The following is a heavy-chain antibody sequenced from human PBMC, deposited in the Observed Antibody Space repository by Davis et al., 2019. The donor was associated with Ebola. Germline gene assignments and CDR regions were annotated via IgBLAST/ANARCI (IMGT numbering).Heavy chain of an antibody. CDR3: ASLRRTKTGMDDAFDI. Sequence: GESLKISCKGSGYSFNTYWIGWVRQIPGKGLVWMGIIYPGDSDTRYSPSFPGPVTISADKSIRTAHLQWSGLKASDTAMYYCASLRRTKTGMDDAFDIWGQGTMVTVSS. V-gene: IGHV5-51*01. D-gene: IGHD1-1*01. CDR1: GYSFNTYW. J-gene: IGHJ3*02. CDR2: IYPGDSDT.